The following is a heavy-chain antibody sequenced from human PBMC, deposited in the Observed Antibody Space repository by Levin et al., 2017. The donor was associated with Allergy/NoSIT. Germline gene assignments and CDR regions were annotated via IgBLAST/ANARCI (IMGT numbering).Heavy chain of an antibody. D-gene: IGHD5-24*01. CDR2: ISGSGYTT. CDR1: GFTFSDYY. J-gene: IGHJ4*02. CDR3: ATQMSTFH. V-gene: IGHV3-11*01. Sequence: GGSLRLSCAASGFTFSDYYIIWIRQAPGKGLEWVSSISGSGYTTYYADSVKGRFAVYRDNAKNSLYLQMNSLRAEDTAVYYCATQMSTFHWGQGTLVTVSS.